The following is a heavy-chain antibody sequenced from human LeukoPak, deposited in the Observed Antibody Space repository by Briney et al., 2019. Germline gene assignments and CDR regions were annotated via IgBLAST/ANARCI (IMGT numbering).Heavy chain of an antibody. CDR2: IYYSGST. CDR1: GGSISSYY. V-gene: IGHV4-59*12. CDR3: ASTGGYYYGSGYYYYMDV. J-gene: IGHJ6*03. D-gene: IGHD3-10*01. Sequence: PSETLSLTCTVSGGSISSYYWSWIRQPPGKGLEWIGYIYYSGSTNYNPSLKSRVTISVDTSKNQFSLKLSSVTAADTAVYYCASTGGYYYGSGYYYYMDVWGKGTTVTVSS.